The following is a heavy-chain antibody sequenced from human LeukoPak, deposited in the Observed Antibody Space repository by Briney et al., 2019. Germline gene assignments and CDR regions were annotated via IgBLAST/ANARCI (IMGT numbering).Heavy chain of an antibody. D-gene: IGHD4-23*01. J-gene: IGHJ3*02. CDR3: ARVPPTTVVKSINAFDI. Sequence: ASVKVSCKASGYTFTAYYLHWVRQAPGQGLEWMGWINPNSGGTNYAQRFQGRVTMTRDTSISTAHMELSRLTSDDTAVYYCARVPPTTVVKSINAFDIWGQGTMVTVSS. V-gene: IGHV1-2*02. CDR2: INPNSGGT. CDR1: GYTFTAYY.